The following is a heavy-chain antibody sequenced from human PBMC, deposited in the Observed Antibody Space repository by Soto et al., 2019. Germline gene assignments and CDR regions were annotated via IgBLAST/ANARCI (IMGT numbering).Heavy chain of an antibody. CDR2: INHSGST. V-gene: IGHV4-34*01. CDR3: ARIRVRRGISYYYYYGMDV. D-gene: IGHD3-10*01. CDR1: GGSFSGFY. J-gene: IGHJ6*02. Sequence: AETLSLTCAVYGGSFSGFYWSWVRQPPGKGLEWVGEINHSGSTNYTPSLQSRVTISVDTSKNQFFLKLNSVTAADTAVSYCARIRVRRGISYYYYYGMDVWGQGTTVTVSS.